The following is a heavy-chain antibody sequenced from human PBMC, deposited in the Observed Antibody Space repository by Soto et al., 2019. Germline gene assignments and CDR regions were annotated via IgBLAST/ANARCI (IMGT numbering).Heavy chain of an antibody. J-gene: IGHJ6*02. CDR2: IIPIFGTA. CDR3: ARHVPAAGYYYGMDV. V-gene: IGHV1-69*13. Sequence: ASVKVSCKTSGGTFSSYAISWVRQAPGQGLEWMGGIIPIFGTANYAQKFQGRVTITADESTSTAYMELSSLRSEDTAVYYCARHVPAAGYYYGMDVWGQGTTVTVSS. CDR1: GGTFSSYA. D-gene: IGHD2-2*01.